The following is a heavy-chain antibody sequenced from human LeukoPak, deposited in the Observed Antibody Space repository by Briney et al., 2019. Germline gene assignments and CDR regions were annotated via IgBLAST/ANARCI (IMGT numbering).Heavy chain of an antibody. D-gene: IGHD3-22*01. J-gene: IGHJ4*02. CDR1: GFTFGDFH. Sequence: PGGSLRLSCTACGFTFGDFHMSWLRQAPGKGGEWVGFIRSKAYGGTTEYAASVKGRFTISRDDSKSIAYLQMNSLKTEDTAVYYCTRGDYYDRGYFDYWGQGTLVTVSS. CDR3: TRGDYYDRGYFDY. CDR2: IRSKAYGGTT. V-gene: IGHV3-49*03.